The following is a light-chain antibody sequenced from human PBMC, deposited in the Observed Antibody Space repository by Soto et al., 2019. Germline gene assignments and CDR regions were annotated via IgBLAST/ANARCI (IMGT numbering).Light chain of an antibody. CDR3: QQANSFPHT. Sequence: DIQMTQSPSSVSASVGDRVTITCRASQASNNWLAWYQQKPGKAPKLQIYTTSSLQSGDPSRFSGSGSGTDFTLTISSLEPEDFAAYYCQQANSFPHTFGGGTKVEIK. CDR2: TTS. J-gene: IGKJ4*01. CDR1: QASNNW. V-gene: IGKV1D-12*01.